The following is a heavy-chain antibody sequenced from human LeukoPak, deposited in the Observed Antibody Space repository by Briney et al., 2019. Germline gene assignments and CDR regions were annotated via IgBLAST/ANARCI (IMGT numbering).Heavy chain of an antibody. CDR1: GGSISSGGYS. CDR3: ARPLVRYCSSTSCSGRFDP. J-gene: IGHJ5*02. CDR2: INHSGST. Sequence: SQTLSLTCAVSGGSISSGGYSWSWIRQPPGKGLEWIGEINHSGSTNYNPSLKSRVTMSVDTSKSQFSLNLSSVTAADTAVYYCARPLVRYCSSTSCSGRFDPWGQGTLVTVSS. V-gene: IGHV4-30-2*01. D-gene: IGHD2-2*01.